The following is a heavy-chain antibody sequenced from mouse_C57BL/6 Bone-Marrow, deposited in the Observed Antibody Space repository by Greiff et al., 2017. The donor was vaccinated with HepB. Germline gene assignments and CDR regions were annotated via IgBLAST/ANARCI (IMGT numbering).Heavy chain of an antibody. CDR2: ISYDGSN. CDR1: GYSITSGYY. J-gene: IGHJ3*01. CDR3: ARENYDYDKKFAY. V-gene: IGHV3-6*01. Sequence: EESGPGLVKPSQSLSLTCSVTGYSITSGYYWNWIRQFPGNKLEWMGYISYDGSNNYNPSLKNRISITRDTSKNQFFLKLNSVTTEDTATYYCARENYDYDKKFAYWGQGTLVTVSA. D-gene: IGHD2-4*01.